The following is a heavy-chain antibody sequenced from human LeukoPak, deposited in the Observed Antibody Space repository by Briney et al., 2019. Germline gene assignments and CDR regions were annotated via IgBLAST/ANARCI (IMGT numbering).Heavy chain of an antibody. CDR1: GGSISSSSYY. CDR3: ASLTYYYDSSGYYSPQYYYYYYYMDV. CDR2: IYYSGST. V-gene: IGHV4-39*01. D-gene: IGHD3-22*01. Sequence: PSETLSLTCTVSGGSISSSSYYWGWIRQPPGKGLEWIGSIYYSGSTYYNPSLKSRVTISVDTSKTQFSLKLSSVTAADTAVYYYASLTYYYDSSGYYSPQYYYYYYYMDVWGKGTTVTVSS. J-gene: IGHJ6*03.